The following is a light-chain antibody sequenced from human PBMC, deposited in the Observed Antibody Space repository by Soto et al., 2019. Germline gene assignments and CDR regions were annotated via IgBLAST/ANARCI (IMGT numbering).Light chain of an antibody. V-gene: IGKV3-20*01. J-gene: IGKJ1*01. CDR3: QQYGSSPT. CDR2: AAS. Sequence: TQSPATLSVSPGDRATLSCRASQSINSNLAWYQQQPGQAPRLLIYAASTRATAVPDRFSGSGSGTDFTLTISRLEPEDFAVYYCQQYGSSPTFGQGTKVDIK. CDR1: QSINSN.